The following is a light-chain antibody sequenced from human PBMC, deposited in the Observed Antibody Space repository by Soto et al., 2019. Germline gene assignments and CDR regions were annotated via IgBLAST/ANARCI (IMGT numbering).Light chain of an antibody. Sequence: QSVLAQPPSASGSPGQSVTISCAGTSNDVGGYNFVSWYQQYPGKAPKLMIFEVSKRPSGVPDRFSGSKSGNTASLTVSGLQAEDEADYYCSSYAGNNIFYVFGTGTKVTVL. CDR2: EVS. CDR1: SNDVGGYNF. V-gene: IGLV2-8*01. CDR3: SSYAGNNIFYV. J-gene: IGLJ1*01.